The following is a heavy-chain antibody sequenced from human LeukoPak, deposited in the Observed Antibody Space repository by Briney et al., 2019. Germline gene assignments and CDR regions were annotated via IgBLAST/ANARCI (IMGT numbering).Heavy chain of an antibody. V-gene: IGHV3-21*01. D-gene: IGHD6-13*01. CDR2: ISSSSSYI. Sequence: KTGGSLRLSCAASGFTFSSYSMNWVRQAPGKGLEWVSSISSSSSYIYYADSVKGRFTISRDNAKNSLYLQMNSLRAEDTAVYYCARSYSSSWYWVSSAFDIWGQGTMVTVSS. CDR3: ARSYSSSWYWVSSAFDI. CDR1: GFTFSSYS. J-gene: IGHJ3*02.